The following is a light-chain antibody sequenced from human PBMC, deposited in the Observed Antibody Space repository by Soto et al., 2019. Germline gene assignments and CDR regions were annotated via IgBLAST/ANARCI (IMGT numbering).Light chain of an antibody. J-gene: IGKJ3*01. V-gene: IGKV1-9*01. CDR1: QGISSY. CDR2: AAS. Sequence: DIQLTQSPSVLSASVGDRVTITCRASQGISSYLAWYQQKPGKAPKLLIYAASTLQSGVPSRFSGSGPGTEFTLTISSLQPEDFATYYCQQLNSYPLVAFGPGTKVDIK. CDR3: QQLNSYPLVA.